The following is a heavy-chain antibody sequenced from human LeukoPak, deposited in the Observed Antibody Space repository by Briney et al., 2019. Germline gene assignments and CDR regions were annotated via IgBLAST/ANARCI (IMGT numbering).Heavy chain of an antibody. CDR1: GGSISSSSYY. CDR2: INHSGST. Sequence: SETLSLTCTVSGGSISSSSYYWSWIRQPPGKGLEWIGEINHSGSTNYNPSLKSRVTMSVDTSKKQFSLKLSSVTAADTAVYYCARVRGSSGSYEYYHYMDVWGKGTTVTISS. J-gene: IGHJ6*03. D-gene: IGHD1-26*01. V-gene: IGHV4-39*07. CDR3: ARVRGSSGSYEYYHYMDV.